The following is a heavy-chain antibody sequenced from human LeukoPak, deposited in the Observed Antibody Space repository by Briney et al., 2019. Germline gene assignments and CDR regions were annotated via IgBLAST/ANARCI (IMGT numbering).Heavy chain of an antibody. V-gene: IGHV4-39*01. Sequence: PSETLSLTCTVSGDSIISSSYYWGWLRQPPGKGLEWIGSMYYSGSTYYNPSLKSRLTISVDMSKNQFYLKLNSVTAADTAVYYCARQEAGTLGLDYWGQGTLVTVSS. J-gene: IGHJ4*02. CDR2: MYYSGST. CDR3: ARQEAGTLGLDY. CDR1: GDSIISSSYY. D-gene: IGHD6-19*01.